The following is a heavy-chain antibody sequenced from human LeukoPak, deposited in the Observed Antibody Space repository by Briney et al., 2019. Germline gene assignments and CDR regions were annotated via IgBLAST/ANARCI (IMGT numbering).Heavy chain of an antibody. CDR1: GYTLTELS. CDR3: AATKWYYYDSSGYSFIDWGY. J-gene: IGHJ4*02. V-gene: IGHV1-24*01. D-gene: IGHD3-22*01. Sequence: ASVKVSCKVSGYTLTELSMHWVRQAPGKGLEWMGGFDPEDGETIYAQKFQGRVTMTEDTSTDTAYMELSSLRSEDTAVYYCAATKWYYYDSSGYSFIDWGYWGQGTLVTVSS. CDR2: FDPEDGET.